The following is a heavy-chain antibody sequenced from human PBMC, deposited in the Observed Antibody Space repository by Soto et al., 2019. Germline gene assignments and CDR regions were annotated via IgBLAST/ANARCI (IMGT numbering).Heavy chain of an antibody. CDR1: GGSINSYY. V-gene: IGHV4-59*08. J-gene: IGHJ3*02. D-gene: IGHD3-16*02. Sequence: SETLSLTCTVSGGSINSYYWSWIRQPPGKGLEWIGYIYYSGSTNYNPSLKSRVTISVDTSKNQFSLKLSSVTAADTAVYYCARLYGLDAFDIWGQGAMVTVSS. CDR2: IYYSGST. CDR3: ARLYGLDAFDI.